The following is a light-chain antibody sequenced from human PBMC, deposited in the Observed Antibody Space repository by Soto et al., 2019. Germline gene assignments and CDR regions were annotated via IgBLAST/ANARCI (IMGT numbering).Light chain of an antibody. J-gene: IGLJ1*01. CDR2: HVT. CDR3: CSLTTSHTYV. Sequence: LTQPASVSGSPGQSITISCTGTSSDVCGYDYVSWYQQHPGKAPKLMIYHVTYRPSGVSNRYSGSKSGNSASLTISGLQADDEADYYCCSLTTSHTYVFGSGTKVTVL. V-gene: IGLV2-14*03. CDR1: SSDVCGYDY.